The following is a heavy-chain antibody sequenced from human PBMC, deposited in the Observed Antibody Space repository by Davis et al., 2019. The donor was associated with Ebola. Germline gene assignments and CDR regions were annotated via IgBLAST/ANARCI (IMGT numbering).Heavy chain of an antibody. J-gene: IGHJ5*02. CDR2: INRDGSTT. V-gene: IGHV3-74*03. CDR1: GFTFSSYW. Sequence: HTGGSLRLSCAASGFTFSSYWMHWVRQAPGKGLVWVSCINRDGSTTTYADSVKGRFTISRDNAKNTLYLQMNNLRVEDTAVYYCVRREGARWFDPWGQGTLVTASS. D-gene: IGHD1-26*01. CDR3: VRREGARWFDP.